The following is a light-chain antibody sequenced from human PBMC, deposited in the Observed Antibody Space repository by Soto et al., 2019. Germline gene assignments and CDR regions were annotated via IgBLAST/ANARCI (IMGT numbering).Light chain of an antibody. CDR2: KAS. CDR3: QQYNSYSGYT. V-gene: IGKV1-5*03. Sequence: DIQMTQSPSTLSASVGDRVTITCRASQSISSWLAWYQQKPGKAPKLLIYKASSLESGVPSRFSGSGSGTEFTLTISSLQTDDFAPYYCQQYNSYSGYTFGQGTKLEIK. J-gene: IGKJ2*01. CDR1: QSISSW.